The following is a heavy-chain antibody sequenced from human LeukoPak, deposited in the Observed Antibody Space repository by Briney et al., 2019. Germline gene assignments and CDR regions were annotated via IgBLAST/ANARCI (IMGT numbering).Heavy chain of an antibody. D-gene: IGHD3-10*01. J-gene: IGHJ6*03. CDR2: IYSGGST. Sequence: SGGSLRLSCAASGFTVSSNYMSWVRRAPGKGLEWVSVIYSGGSTYYADSVKGRFTISRDNSKNTLYLQMNSLRAEDTAVYYCARDRPYYGSGSYDYYYYMDVWGKGTTVTVSS. CDR3: ARDRPYYGSGSYDYYYYMDV. CDR1: GFTVSSNY. V-gene: IGHV3-53*01.